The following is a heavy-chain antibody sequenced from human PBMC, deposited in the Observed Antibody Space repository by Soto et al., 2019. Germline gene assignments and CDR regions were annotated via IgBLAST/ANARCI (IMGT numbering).Heavy chain of an antibody. Sequence: QVQLVQSGAEVKKPGASVKVSCKASGYTFTSYGISWVRQAPGQGLEWMGWISAYNGNTNYAQKLQRRLTMTTDTAPSTAYVELRSLRSDDTAVYDCARVRATPYYYYYGIDVCGQGTTVTVSS. J-gene: IGHJ6*02. CDR1: GYTFTSYG. CDR3: ARVRATPYYYYYGIDV. CDR2: ISAYNGNT. V-gene: IGHV1-18*01.